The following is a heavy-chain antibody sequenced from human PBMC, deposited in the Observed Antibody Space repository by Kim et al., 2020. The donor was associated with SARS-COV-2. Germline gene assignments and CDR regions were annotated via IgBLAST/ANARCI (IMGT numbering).Heavy chain of an antibody. CDR1: GGTFSSYA. J-gene: IGHJ4*02. V-gene: IGHV1-69*04. CDR3: ARAFGGYYDSSGYYLGH. D-gene: IGHD3-22*01. CDR2: IIPILGIA. Sequence: SVKVSCKASGGTFSSYAISWVRQAPGQGLEWMGRIIPILGIANYAQKFQGRVTITADKSTSTAYMELSSLRSEDTAVYYCARAFGGYYDSSGYYLGHWGQGTLVTVSS.